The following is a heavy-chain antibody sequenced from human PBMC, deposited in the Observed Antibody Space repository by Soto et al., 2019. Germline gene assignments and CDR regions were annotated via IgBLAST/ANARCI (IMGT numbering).Heavy chain of an antibody. Sequence: QVQLVQSGPEVKKFGASVKVSCKASGYTFTDYYLHWVRQAPGQGLECWGWINPNTGGTDSAQRFQGRVTMTRDTSIRIAYMELSRLTYYDTAMYYCTRARWAGTSDDFDIWGQGTMVTV. D-gene: IGHD6-19*01. V-gene: IGHV1-2*02. J-gene: IGHJ3*02. CDR2: INPNTGGT. CDR3: TRARWAGTSDDFDI. CDR1: GYTFTDYY.